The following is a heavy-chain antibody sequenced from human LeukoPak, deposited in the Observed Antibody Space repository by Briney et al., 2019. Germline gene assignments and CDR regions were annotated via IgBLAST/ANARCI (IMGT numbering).Heavy chain of an antibody. CDR2: LSGSGDTT. CDR3: ARDSEYSSSSEMDY. CDR1: GFAFRSFD. J-gene: IGHJ4*02. Sequence: GGSLRLSCAASGFAFRSFDMSWVRQAPGKGLEWVSSLSGSGDTTYYADSVKGRFTISRDNAKNSLYLQMNSLRAEDTAVYYCARDSEYSSSSEMDYWGQGTLVTVSS. D-gene: IGHD6-6*01. V-gene: IGHV3-23*01.